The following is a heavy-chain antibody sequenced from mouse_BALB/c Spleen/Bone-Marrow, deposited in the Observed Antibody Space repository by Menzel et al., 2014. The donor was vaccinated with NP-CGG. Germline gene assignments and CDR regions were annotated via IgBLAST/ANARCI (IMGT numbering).Heavy chain of an antibody. CDR1: GFNIKDTY. V-gene: IGHV14-3*02. D-gene: IGHD2-14*01. CDR2: IDPANGNA. Sequence: EVQLVESGAELVKPGASVKLSCTASGFNIKDTYMHWVKQRPEQGLEWIGRIDPANGNAKYDPKSQDKATITADTSSNTAYLQLSSLTSEDTAVYYCARYRLGTYFDFWGQGTTLTVSS. CDR3: ARYRLGTYFDF. J-gene: IGHJ2*01.